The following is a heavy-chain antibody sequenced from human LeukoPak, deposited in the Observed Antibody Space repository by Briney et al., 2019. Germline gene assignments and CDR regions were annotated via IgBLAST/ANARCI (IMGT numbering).Heavy chain of an antibody. J-gene: IGHJ4*02. CDR3: ARGDCSGGSCYLFDY. CDR2: INHSGST. CDR1: GGSFSGYY. V-gene: IGHV4-34*01. Sequence: SETLSLPCAVYGGSFSGYYWSWIRQPPGKGLEWIGEINHSGSTYYNPSLKSRVTISVDTSKNQFSLKLSSVTAADTAVYYCARGDCSGGSCYLFDYWGQGALVTVSS. D-gene: IGHD2-15*01.